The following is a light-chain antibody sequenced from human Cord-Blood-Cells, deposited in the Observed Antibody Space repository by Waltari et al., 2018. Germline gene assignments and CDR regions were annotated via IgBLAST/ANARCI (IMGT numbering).Light chain of an antibody. CDR3: AAWDDSLNGPV. J-gene: IGLJ3*02. CDR2: SNN. Sequence: QSVLTQPPSASGTPGQRVTISCSGSSSNIGSNTVTWYPQLPGTAPKLLIYSNNQRPSGVPDRFSGSKSGTSASRAISGLQSEDEADYYCAAWDDSLNGPVFGGGTKLTVL. CDR1: SSNIGSNT. V-gene: IGLV1-44*01.